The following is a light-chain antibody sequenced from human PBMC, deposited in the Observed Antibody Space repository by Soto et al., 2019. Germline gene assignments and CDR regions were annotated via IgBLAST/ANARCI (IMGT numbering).Light chain of an antibody. V-gene: IGKV3-15*01. Sequence: EIVMTQSPATLSVSPGERATLSCRASQSVSSNLAWYQQKPGQAPRLLIYGASTRATGIPARFSGSGSGTEFTLTICSLQSEDFAVYYCQQYNNWWTVGQGTKVDSK. CDR2: GAS. CDR1: QSVSSN. CDR3: QQYNNWWT. J-gene: IGKJ1*01.